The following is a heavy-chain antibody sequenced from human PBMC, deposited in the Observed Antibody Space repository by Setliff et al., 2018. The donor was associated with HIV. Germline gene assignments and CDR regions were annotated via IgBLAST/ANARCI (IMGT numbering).Heavy chain of an antibody. CDR3: ARDPSAGANLYYYVDV. D-gene: IGHD1-26*01. CDR1: GFTFSGFA. V-gene: IGHV3-21*05. Sequence: GGSLRLSCTASGFTFSGFAMNWVRQAPGKGLEWVSYISRSSNYINYADSVKGRFTISRDNAKNSLYLQMSSLRAEDTAVYYCARDPSAGANLYYYVDVWGKGTTVTVSS. J-gene: IGHJ6*03. CDR2: ISRSSNYI.